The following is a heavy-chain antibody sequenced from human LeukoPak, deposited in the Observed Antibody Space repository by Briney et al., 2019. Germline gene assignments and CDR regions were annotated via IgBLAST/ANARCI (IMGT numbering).Heavy chain of an antibody. CDR2: ISSYNGNT. V-gene: IGHV1-18*04. CDR1: GYTFSGYY. J-gene: IGHJ3*02. CDR3: ARKTHHDAFDI. Sequence: ASVKVSCKASGYTFSGYYMHWVRQAPGQGLEWMGWISSYNGNTHYAQKFQGRVTMTTDTSTSTAYVELRSLRSDDTAVYFCARKTHHDAFDIWGQGTLVTVSS.